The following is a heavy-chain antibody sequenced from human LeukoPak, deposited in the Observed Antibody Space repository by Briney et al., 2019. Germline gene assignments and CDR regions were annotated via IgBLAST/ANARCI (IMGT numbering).Heavy chain of an antibody. CDR3: TTDGAGYDILTGYYKIYYFDY. CDR1: GFTFSNAW. CDR2: IKSKTDGGTT. D-gene: IGHD3-9*01. V-gene: IGHV3-15*01. J-gene: IGHJ4*02. Sequence: GGSLRLSCAASGFTFSNAWMSWVRQAPGKGLEWVGRIKSKTDGGTTDYAAPVKGRFTISRDDSKNTLYLQMNSLKTEDTAVYYCTTDGAGYDILTGYYKIYYFDYWGQGTLVTVSS.